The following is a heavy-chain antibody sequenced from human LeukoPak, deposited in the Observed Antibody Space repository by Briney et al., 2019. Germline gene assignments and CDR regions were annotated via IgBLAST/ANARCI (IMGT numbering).Heavy chain of an antibody. CDR2: ISSSSSYI. CDR3: ARILTMDARGSYWYFDL. V-gene: IGHV3-21*01. D-gene: IGHD3-10*01. Sequence: PGGSLRLSCAASGFTFSSYSMNWVRQAPGKGLEWVSSISSSSSYIYYADSVKGRFTISRDNAKHSLYLQMNSLRAEDTAVYYCARILTMDARGSYWYFDLWGRGTLVTVSS. CDR1: GFTFSSYS. J-gene: IGHJ2*01.